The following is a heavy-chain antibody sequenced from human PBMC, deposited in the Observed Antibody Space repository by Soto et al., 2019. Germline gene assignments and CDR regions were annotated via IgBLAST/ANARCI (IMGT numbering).Heavy chain of an antibody. Sequence: SETLSLTCTVSGGSVSSGNFYWSWIRQSPGKGLEWIGYIYYTGVTIYNPSFNSRVTISVDKSKNQFSLKLRSVSAADTAVYYCARDSNYYASGSRHWYFDLWGRGILVTVSS. CDR2: IYYTGVT. CDR3: ARDSNYYASGSRHWYFDL. D-gene: IGHD3-10*01. J-gene: IGHJ2*01. CDR1: GGSVSSGNFY. V-gene: IGHV4-61*01.